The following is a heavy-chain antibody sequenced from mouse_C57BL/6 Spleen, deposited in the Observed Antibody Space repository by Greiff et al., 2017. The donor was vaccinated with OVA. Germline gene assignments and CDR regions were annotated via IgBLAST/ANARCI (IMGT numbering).Heavy chain of an antibody. Sequence: QVQLQQSGAELVRPGTSVKVSCKASGYAFTNYLIEWVKQRPGQGLEWIGVINPGSGGTNYNEKFKGKATLTADKSSSTAYMQLSSLTSEDSAVYFCARGRDYYGPHFDVWGTGTTVTVSS. J-gene: IGHJ1*03. CDR3: ARGRDYYGPHFDV. CDR2: INPGSGGT. V-gene: IGHV1-54*01. CDR1: GYAFTNYL. D-gene: IGHD1-1*01.